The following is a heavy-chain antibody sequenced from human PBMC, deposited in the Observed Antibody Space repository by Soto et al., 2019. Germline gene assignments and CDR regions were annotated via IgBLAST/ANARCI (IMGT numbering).Heavy chain of an antibody. CDR3: ARGLRKWNYGDY. Sequence: PSETLSLTCAVYGGSFSGYYWSWIRQPPGKGLEWMGEINHSGSTNYNPSLKSRVTISGDTSKNQFSLKLSSVTAADTAVYYCARGLRKWNYGDYWGQGNLVTVSS. CDR2: INHSGST. D-gene: IGHD1-7*01. J-gene: IGHJ4*02. V-gene: IGHV4-34*01. CDR1: GGSFSGYY.